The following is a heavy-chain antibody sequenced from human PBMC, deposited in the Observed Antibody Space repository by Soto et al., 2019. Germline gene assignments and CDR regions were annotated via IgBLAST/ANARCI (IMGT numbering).Heavy chain of an antibody. D-gene: IGHD3-16*01. CDR1: GFTFSNAW. J-gene: IGHJ4*02. CDR2: IKSKTDGGAT. CDR3: TTAPYIWGGYEKNF. V-gene: IGHV3-15*01. Sequence: GGSLRLSCAASGFTFSNAWMSWVRQAPGKGLEWVGRIKSKTDGGATDYAAPVKGRFSISRDDSKDTLYLQMSSLKTEDTAVYYCTTAPYIWGGYEKNFWGQGTLVTVSS.